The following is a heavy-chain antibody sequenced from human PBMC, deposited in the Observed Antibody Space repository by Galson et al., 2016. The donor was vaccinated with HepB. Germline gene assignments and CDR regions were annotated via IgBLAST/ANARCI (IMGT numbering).Heavy chain of an antibody. CDR3: ARGPYDSSGYGSTTTYYYYGLDV. Sequence: SLRLSCAASGFTFNSYNMNWVRQAPGKGLEWVSSISSSSNYIYYADSVKGRFAISRDNSKNSLYLQMNSLRAEDTALYYCARGPYDSSGYGSTTTYYYYGLDVWCQGTTVTVSS. CDR2: ISSSSNYI. J-gene: IGHJ6*02. D-gene: IGHD3-22*01. V-gene: IGHV3-21*01. CDR1: GFTFNSYN.